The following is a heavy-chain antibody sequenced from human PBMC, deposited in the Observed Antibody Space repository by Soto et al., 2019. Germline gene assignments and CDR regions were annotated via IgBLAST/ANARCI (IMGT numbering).Heavy chain of an antibody. Sequence: GGSLRLSCAASGFTVSSNYMSWVRQAPGKGLEWVSVIYSSGSTYYADSVKGGFTISSDNSKNTLYLQMNSLRVEDTAVYYCARVHEERGYKSKWFDYWGQGTLVTVSS. CDR3: ARVHEERGYKSKWFDY. J-gene: IGHJ4*02. CDR1: GFTVSSNY. V-gene: IGHV3-53*01. CDR2: IYSSGST. D-gene: IGHD1-20*01.